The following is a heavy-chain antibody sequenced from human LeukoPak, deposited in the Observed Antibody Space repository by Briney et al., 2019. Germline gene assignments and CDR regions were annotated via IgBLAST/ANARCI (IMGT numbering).Heavy chain of an antibody. CDR2: IYYSGST. J-gene: IGHJ4*02. CDR3: ARGGGGMGVAAAIDY. Sequence: SETLSLTCSVSGGSISSYDWSWIRQPPRKGLEWIGYIYYSGSTNYNPSLNSRVTISVDKSKKQCSRKLTSVTAADMAVYYCARGGGGMGVAAAIDYWGQGTLVTVSS. CDR1: GGSISSYD. D-gene: IGHD6-13*01. V-gene: IGHV4-59*01.